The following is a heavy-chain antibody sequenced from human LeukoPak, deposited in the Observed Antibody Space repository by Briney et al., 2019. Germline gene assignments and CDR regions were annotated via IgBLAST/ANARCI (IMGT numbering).Heavy chain of an antibody. V-gene: IGHV4-59*05. CDR3: GRRSRSTWNYRRGDY. D-gene: IGHD1-7*01. Sequence: LRLSCAASGFTFSSYSMNWVRQAPGKGLQWIGCIYYSGSTYYNPSLKSRVTISVDTSKNQFSLKLTSVTAADTAVYYCGRRSRSTWNYRRGDYWGQGTLVTVSS. J-gene: IGHJ4*02. CDR2: IYYSGST. CDR1: GFTFSSYSMN.